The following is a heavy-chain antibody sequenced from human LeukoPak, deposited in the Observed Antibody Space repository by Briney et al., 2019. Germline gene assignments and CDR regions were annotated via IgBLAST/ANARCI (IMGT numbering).Heavy chain of an antibody. CDR2: ISGSGGGT. Sequence: GRSLRLSCAASGFTFSNYAMSWVRQAPGKGLEWVSAISGSGGGTYYADSVKGRFTISRDNSKNTLYLQMNSLRAEDTAVYYCANIPSGTYSADYWGQGTLVTVSS. V-gene: IGHV3-23*01. J-gene: IGHJ4*02. D-gene: IGHD3-10*01. CDR1: GFTFSNYA. CDR3: ANIPSGTYSADY.